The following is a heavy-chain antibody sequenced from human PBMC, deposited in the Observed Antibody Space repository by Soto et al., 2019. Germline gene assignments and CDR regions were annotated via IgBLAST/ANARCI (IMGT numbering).Heavy chain of an antibody. V-gene: IGHV1-3*01. CDR1: GYTFTNYA. CDR3: ARELVGGPIHC. CDR2: INAGNGNT. D-gene: IGHD1-26*01. J-gene: IGHJ4*02. Sequence: GASVKVSCKASGYTFTNYAMHWVRQAPGQRLKWMGWINAGNGNTKYSQKFQGRVTITRDTSASTAYMELSSLRSEGTAVYYCARELVGGPIHCWGQGTLVTVSS.